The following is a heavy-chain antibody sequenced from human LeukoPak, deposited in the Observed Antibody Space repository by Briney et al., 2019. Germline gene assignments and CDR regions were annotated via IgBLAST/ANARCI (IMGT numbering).Heavy chain of an antibody. Sequence: GGSLRLSCVASGFTFTKCAMSWIRQAPGKGLEWVAIITATGDTAYYADSVKGRFTIPRDNSKNTLYLQMNSLRAEDTAVYYCAKDGQEHFDYWGQGTLVTVSS. CDR2: ITATGDTA. V-gene: IGHV3-23*01. CDR1: GFTFTKCA. D-gene: IGHD1-1*01. CDR3: AKDGQEHFDY. J-gene: IGHJ4*02.